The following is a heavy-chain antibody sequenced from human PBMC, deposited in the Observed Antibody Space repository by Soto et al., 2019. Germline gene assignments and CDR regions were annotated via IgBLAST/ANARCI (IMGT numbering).Heavy chain of an antibody. CDR2: IYYSGST. V-gene: IGHV4-39*02. Sequence: PSETLSLTCTVSGGSISSSSYYWGWIRQPPGKGLEWIGSIYYSGSTYYNPSLKSRVTISVDTSKNQFSLKLSSVTAADTAVYYCAREYSSSWFDPWGQGTLVTVSS. J-gene: IGHJ5*02. CDR3: AREYSSSWFDP. D-gene: IGHD6-6*01. CDR1: GGSISSSSYY.